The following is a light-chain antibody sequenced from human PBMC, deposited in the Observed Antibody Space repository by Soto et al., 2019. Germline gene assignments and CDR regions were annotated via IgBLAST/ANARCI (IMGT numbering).Light chain of an antibody. Sequence: ETVLTQSPGTLSLSPGERATLSCRASQTIRSNYLAWYRQTPGQAPRLLIYGASNRATGIADRFSGSGSGTDFTLIIIRLELEDFALYYCQQYGSSPWTFGQGTKVEMK. J-gene: IGKJ1*01. CDR2: GAS. CDR3: QQYGSSPWT. CDR1: QTIRSNY. V-gene: IGKV3-20*01.